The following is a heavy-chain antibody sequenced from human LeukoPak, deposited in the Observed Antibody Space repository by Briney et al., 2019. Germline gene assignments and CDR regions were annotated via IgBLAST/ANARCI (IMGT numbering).Heavy chain of an antibody. Sequence: PGGSLRLSCAASGFTFSSHSMVWVRQAPGKGLEWVSAIRGSGDTALYADSVKGRFTISRDNSKNTLYLQMNSLRVEDTAVYYCAKGYCSGGSCSRGYWGQGTLVTVSS. CDR1: GFTFSSHS. D-gene: IGHD2-15*01. CDR2: IRGSGDTA. CDR3: AKGYCSGGSCSRGY. V-gene: IGHV3-23*01. J-gene: IGHJ4*02.